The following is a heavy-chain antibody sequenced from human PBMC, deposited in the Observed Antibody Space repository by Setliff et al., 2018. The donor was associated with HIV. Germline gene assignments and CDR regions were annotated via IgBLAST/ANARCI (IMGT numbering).Heavy chain of an antibody. CDR1: GYSFTNYW. D-gene: IGHD3-9*01. CDR2: IYPGDSTI. Sequence: GESLKISCKASGYSFTNYWIGWVRQMPGKGLEWMGVIYPGDSTIRYGPSFQGQVTISADRSITTAYLQWSSLTASDTATYYCIRRRQGDYHILTGYYSGPHDAFDIWGQGTMVTVSS. V-gene: IGHV5-51*01. CDR3: IRRRQGDYHILTGYYSGPHDAFDI. J-gene: IGHJ3*02.